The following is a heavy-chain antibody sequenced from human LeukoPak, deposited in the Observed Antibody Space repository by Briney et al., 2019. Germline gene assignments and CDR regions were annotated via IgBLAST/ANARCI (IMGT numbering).Heavy chain of an antibody. Sequence: GGSLRLSCAASGFTFSSYWMNWARQAPGKGLEWVASINHNGNVNYYVDSVKGRFTISRDNAKNSLYLQMSNLRAEDTAVYFGARGGGLDVWGQGATVTVSS. J-gene: IGHJ6*02. CDR2: INHNGNVN. D-gene: IGHD3-16*01. V-gene: IGHV3-7*03. CDR3: ARGGGLDV. CDR1: GFTFSSYW.